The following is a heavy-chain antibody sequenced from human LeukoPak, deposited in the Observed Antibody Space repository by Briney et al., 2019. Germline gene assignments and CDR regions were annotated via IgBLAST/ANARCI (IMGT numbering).Heavy chain of an antibody. D-gene: IGHD5-18*01. J-gene: IGHJ4*02. CDR1: GGSISSYY. CDR3: ARFGIYSYGYFDY. Sequence: SETLSLTCTVSGGSISSYYWSWIRQPPGKGLEWIGYIYYSGSTNYNPSLKSRVTISVDTSKNQFSLKLSSATAADTAVYYCARFGIYSYGYFDYWGQGTLVTVSS. CDR2: IYYSGST. V-gene: IGHV4-59*01.